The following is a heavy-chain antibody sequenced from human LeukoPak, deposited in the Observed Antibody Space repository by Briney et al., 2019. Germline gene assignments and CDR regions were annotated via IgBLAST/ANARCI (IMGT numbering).Heavy chain of an antibody. CDR1: GFTFSSYA. Sequence: HPGRSLRLSCVASGFTFSSYAVHWVRQAPGKGLEWVAVISYDGSNRYYADSVKGRFTISRDNSKNTLYLQMNSLRTEDTAVYYCARAEAYWYDYWGQGTLVTVSS. J-gene: IGHJ4*02. CDR3: ARAEAYWYDY. D-gene: IGHD2-15*01. CDR2: ISYDGSNR. V-gene: IGHV3-30*04.